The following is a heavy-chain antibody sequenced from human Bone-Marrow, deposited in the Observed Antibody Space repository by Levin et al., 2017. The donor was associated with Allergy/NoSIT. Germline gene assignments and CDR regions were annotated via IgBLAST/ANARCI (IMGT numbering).Heavy chain of an antibody. J-gene: IGHJ4*02. D-gene: IGHD2-15*01. CDR2: INSDGRST. Sequence: GESLKISCAASGFTFSDYWMHWVRQAPGKGLVYVSRINSDGRSTSYAAYLRGRFTISRDNAKNTLFLQMNSLTAEDTAVYYCARVYCSGGSCPSWAYIDHWGQGTLVSVSS. CDR3: ARVYCSGGSCPSWAYIDH. CDR1: GFTFSDYW. V-gene: IGHV3-74*01.